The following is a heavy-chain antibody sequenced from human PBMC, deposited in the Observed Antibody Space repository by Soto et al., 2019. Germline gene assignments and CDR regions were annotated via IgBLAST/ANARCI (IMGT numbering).Heavy chain of an antibody. CDR2: IKAYSGNT. J-gene: IGHJ4*02. Sequence: QLQLVQSGAEAKKPGASVKVSCKASGYTFPTSTISWVRQAPGQGLKWMGWIKAYSGNTNYAQKLQGRVTMTTDTSTNTAYMELRSLTTDDTAIYYCAIADYGDDDYWGQGTLVTVSS. CDR3: AIADYGDDDY. CDR1: GYTFPTST. D-gene: IGHD4-17*01. V-gene: IGHV1-18*01.